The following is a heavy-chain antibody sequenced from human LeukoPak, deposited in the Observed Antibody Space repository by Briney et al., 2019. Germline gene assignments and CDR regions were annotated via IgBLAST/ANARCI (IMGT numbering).Heavy chain of an antibody. Sequence: GGSLRLSCAASGFTFSSYGMHWVYQAPPKGLEWVAVMWYDGSNKYYADALQGRCTISRDNSKNTLYPQMNSLRAEDTAVYYCARGATWIQRCFSCMDVWGQGTTVTVSS. D-gene: IGHD5-18*01. J-gene: IGHJ6*02. CDR1: GFTFSSYG. CDR2: MWYDGSNK. V-gene: IGHV3-33*01. CDR3: ARGATWIQRCFSCMDV.